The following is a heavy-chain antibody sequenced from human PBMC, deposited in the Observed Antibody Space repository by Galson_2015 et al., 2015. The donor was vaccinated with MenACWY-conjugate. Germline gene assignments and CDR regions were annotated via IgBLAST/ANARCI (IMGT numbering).Heavy chain of an antibody. CDR1: GFSLRTYEMC. J-gene: IGHJ3*02. CDR2: IDLRDNK. V-gene: IGHV2-70*11. CDR3: ARMHIVLDATDAFDI. Sequence: PALVKPTQTLTLACTFSGFSLRTYEMCIYWVRQPPGKALEWLARIDLRDNKYYTTSLKTRLTISKDTSTNQVVLTMTNVDPVDTATYYCARMHIVLDATDAFDIWGQGTMVTVSS. D-gene: IGHD3-22*01.